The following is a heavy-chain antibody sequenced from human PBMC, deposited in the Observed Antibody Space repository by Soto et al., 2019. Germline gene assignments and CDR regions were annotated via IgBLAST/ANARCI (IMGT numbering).Heavy chain of an antibody. D-gene: IGHD6-19*01. CDR2: INHSGST. Sequence: PSETLSLTCAVYGGSFSGYYWSWIRQPPGKGLEWIGEINHSGSTNYNPSLKSRVTISVDTSKNQFSLKLSSVTAADTAVYYCARGSSGWWRYYYGMDVWGQGTTVTVSS. CDR3: ARGSSGWWRYYYGMDV. J-gene: IGHJ6*02. V-gene: IGHV4-34*01. CDR1: GGSFSGYY.